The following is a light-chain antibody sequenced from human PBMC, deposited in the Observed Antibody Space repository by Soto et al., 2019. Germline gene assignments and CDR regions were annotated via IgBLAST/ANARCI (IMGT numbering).Light chain of an antibody. J-gene: IGKJ4*02. V-gene: IGKV3D-20*02. Sequence: EIVLTQSPDTLSLSPGERATLSCRASQSVSSSYLAWYQQKPGQAPRLLIYEALNRATGIPARFSGSGSGTDFTLTISSLEPEDFAVYYCQQRNNWPLTFGGGTKVDIK. CDR1: QSVSSSY. CDR2: EAL. CDR3: QQRNNWPLT.